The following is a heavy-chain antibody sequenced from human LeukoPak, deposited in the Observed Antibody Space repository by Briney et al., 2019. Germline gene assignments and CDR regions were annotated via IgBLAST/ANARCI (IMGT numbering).Heavy chain of an antibody. D-gene: IGHD6-19*01. Sequence: ASVMVSCKASGGTFSSYAISWVRQAPGQGLEWMGWISAYNGNTNYAQKLQGRVTMTTDTSTSTAYMELRSLRSDDTAVYYCARDTFRGAGTRGWFDPWGQGTLVTVSS. V-gene: IGHV1-18*01. CDR2: ISAYNGNT. CDR1: GGTFSSYA. J-gene: IGHJ5*02. CDR3: ARDTFRGAGTRGWFDP.